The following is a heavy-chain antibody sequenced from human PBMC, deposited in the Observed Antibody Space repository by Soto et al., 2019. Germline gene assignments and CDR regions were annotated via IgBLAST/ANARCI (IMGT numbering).Heavy chain of an antibody. CDR3: AREMGYCTTTSCHAGPLYYYMDV. CDR2: VYNSGGT. Sequence: SETLSLTYTVSGGSISSYHWSWIRQPPGKGLEWIGEVYNSGGTNYNPSLKNRVTISADTSKNHLSLSLSSVTAADTAVYFCAREMGYCTTTSCHAGPLYYYMDVWGKGTTVTVSS. CDR1: GGSISSYH. J-gene: IGHJ6*03. D-gene: IGHD2-2*01. V-gene: IGHV4-59*01.